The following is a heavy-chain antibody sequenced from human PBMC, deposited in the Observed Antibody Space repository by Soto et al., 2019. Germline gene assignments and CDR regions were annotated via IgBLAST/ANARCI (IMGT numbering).Heavy chain of an antibody. V-gene: IGHV1-18*01. D-gene: IGHD2-15*01. CDR2: ISAYNGNT. CDR3: AREGSLGYCSGGSCDRAFDI. CDR1: GYTFTSYG. J-gene: IGHJ3*02. Sequence: GASVKVSCKASGYTFTSYGISWVRQAPGQGLEWMGWISAYNGNTNYAQKLQGRVTMTTDTSTSTAYMELRSLRSDDTAVYYCAREGSLGYCSGGSCDRAFDIWGQGTMVTVS.